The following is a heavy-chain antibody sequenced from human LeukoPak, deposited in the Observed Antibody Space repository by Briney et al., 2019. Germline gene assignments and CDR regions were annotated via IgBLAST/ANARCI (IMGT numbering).Heavy chain of an antibody. CDR3: AREVREGYSYGSYYFDY. V-gene: IGHV1-2*02. CDR1: GYTFTGYY. CDR2: INPNSGGT. Sequence: ASVKVSCKASGYTFTGYYMHWVRQAPGQGLEWMGWINPNSGGTNYAQKFQGRVTMTRDTSISTAYMELSRLRSEDTAVYYCAREVREGYSYGSYYFDYWGQGTLVTVSS. J-gene: IGHJ4*02. D-gene: IGHD5-18*01.